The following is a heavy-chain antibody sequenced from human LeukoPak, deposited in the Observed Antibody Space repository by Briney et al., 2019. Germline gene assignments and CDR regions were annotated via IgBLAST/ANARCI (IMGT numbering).Heavy chain of an antibody. D-gene: IGHD5-18*01. CDR1: GFTFSSYA. CDR2: ISGSGGST. V-gene: IGHV3-23*01. Sequence: GGSLRLSCAASGFTFSSYAMSWVRQAPGKGLEWVPAISGSGGSTYYADSVKGRFTISRDNSKNTLYLQMNSLRAEDTAVYYCARGFRDTAMFLDYWGQGTLVTVSS. J-gene: IGHJ4*02. CDR3: ARGFRDTAMFLDY.